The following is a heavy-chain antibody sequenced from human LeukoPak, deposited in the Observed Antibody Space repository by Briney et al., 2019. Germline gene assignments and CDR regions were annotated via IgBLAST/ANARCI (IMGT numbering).Heavy chain of an antibody. CDR2: IYHSGST. CDR1: GYSISSGYY. Sequence: SETLSLTCTVSGYSISSGYYWGWIRQPPGKGLEWIGSIYHSGSTYYNPSLKSRVTISVDTSKNQFSLKLSSVTAADTAVYYCARARYCSGGSCYLRYYFDHWGQGTLVTVSS. CDR3: ARARYCSGGSCYLRYYFDH. V-gene: IGHV4-38-2*02. D-gene: IGHD2-15*01. J-gene: IGHJ4*02.